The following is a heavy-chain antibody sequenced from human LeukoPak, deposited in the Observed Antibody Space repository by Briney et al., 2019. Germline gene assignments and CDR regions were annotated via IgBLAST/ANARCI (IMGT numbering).Heavy chain of an antibody. CDR2: ISYDGTNK. J-gene: IGHJ4*02. V-gene: IGHV3-30*18. CDR1: GFTFSNFG. CDR3: GKKATGGSGKGHLDY. D-gene: IGHD3-10*01. Sequence: GRSLRLSCAASGFTFSNFGMYRVRQAPGKGLEWVAVISYDGTNKYYADSVKGRFTLSRDNAKNTLYLQMNSLRPEDTAIYYWGKKATGGSGKGHLDYWGQGTLVTVSS.